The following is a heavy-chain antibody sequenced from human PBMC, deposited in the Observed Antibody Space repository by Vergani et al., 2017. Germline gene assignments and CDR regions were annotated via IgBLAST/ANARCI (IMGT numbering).Heavy chain of an antibody. J-gene: IGHJ3*02. CDR1: GFTFRIYG. Sequence: QVQLVESGGGVVQPGGSLRLSCIASGFTFRIYGMHWVRQAPGKGLEWVAFIRYDGTKRFYGDSVKGRFTISRDNAKNALYLQMNSLRAEDTAVYYCARGSRTMIASGAFDIWGQGTMVTVSS. CDR2: IRYDGTKR. D-gene: IGHD3-22*01. V-gene: IGHV3-30*02. CDR3: ARGSRTMIASGAFDI.